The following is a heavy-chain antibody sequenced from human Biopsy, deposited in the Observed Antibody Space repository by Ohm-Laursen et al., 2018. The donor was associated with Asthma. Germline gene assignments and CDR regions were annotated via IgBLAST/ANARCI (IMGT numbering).Heavy chain of an antibody. D-gene: IGHD7-27*01. CDR1: GGSMSSSSYS. CDR3: ARHWNWGSFFDY. Sequence: SDTLSLTCTVSGGSMSSSSYSWGWIRQPPGKGLEWIGSISYTGNTDIPSLRSRVTPSVDTSKNNFSLKLTSVTAADTAVFYCARHWNWGSFFDYWGQGMLVTVSS. V-gene: IGHV4-39*01. J-gene: IGHJ4*02. CDR2: ISYTGNT.